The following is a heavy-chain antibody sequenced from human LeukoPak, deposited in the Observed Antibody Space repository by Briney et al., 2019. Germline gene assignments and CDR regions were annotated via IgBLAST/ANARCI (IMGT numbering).Heavy chain of an antibody. D-gene: IGHD3-16*02. Sequence: GGSLRLSCAASGFTFSNSAMSWVRQAPGKGLEWVSTLSGSGITTYYADSVKGRFTISRDNSKNTLYLQMNSLRAEDTAVYYCVKEAIVNDYVGFDYWGQGTLVTVSS. J-gene: IGHJ4*02. CDR1: GFTFSNSA. V-gene: IGHV3-23*01. CDR3: VKEAIVNDYVGFDY. CDR2: LSGSGITT.